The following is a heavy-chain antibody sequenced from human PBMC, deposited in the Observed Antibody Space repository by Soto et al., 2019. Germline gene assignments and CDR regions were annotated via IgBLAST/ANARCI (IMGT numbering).Heavy chain of an antibody. J-gene: IGHJ4*02. Sequence: PGGSLRLSCAASGCSVSSSYMTWVRQAPGKGLEWVSVIYSGGLTFYADSVKGRFAISRDNSKNTLYLQMNSLRPDDTAVYFCARGLGFCSGGSCYDDWGQGTLVTVSS. CDR2: IYSGGLT. CDR3: ARGLGFCSGGSCYDD. CDR1: GCSVSSSY. D-gene: IGHD2-15*01. V-gene: IGHV3-53*01.